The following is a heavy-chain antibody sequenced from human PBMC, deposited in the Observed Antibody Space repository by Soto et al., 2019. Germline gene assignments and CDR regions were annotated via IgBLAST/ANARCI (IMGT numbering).Heavy chain of an antibody. D-gene: IGHD5-18*01. Sequence: QVQLQESGPGLVKPSQTLSLTCTVSGGSISSGGYYWSWIRQHPGKGLEWIGYIYYSGSTYYNPSLKSRVTISGDTSKNQFSLKLSSVTAADTAVYYCARDRYSYGPPDAFDIWGQGTMVTVSS. CDR3: ARDRYSYGPPDAFDI. CDR2: IYYSGST. V-gene: IGHV4-31*03. J-gene: IGHJ3*02. CDR1: GGSISSGGYY.